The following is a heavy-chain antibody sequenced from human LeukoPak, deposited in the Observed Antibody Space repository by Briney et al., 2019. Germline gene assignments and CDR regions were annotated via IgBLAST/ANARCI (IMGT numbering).Heavy chain of an antibody. CDR2: ISYDGSNK. CDR1: GFTFSSYA. V-gene: IGHV3-30-3*01. Sequence: GRSLRLSCAASGFTFSSYAMHWVRQAPGKGLEWVAVISYDGSNKYYADSVKGRFTISRDNSKNTLYLQMNSLRAEDTAVYYCAKVAAMAYYFDYWGQGTLVTVSS. CDR3: AKVAAMAYYFDY. D-gene: IGHD5-18*01. J-gene: IGHJ4*02.